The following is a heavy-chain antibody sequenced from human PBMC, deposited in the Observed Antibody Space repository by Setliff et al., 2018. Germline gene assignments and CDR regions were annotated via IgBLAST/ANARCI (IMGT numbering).Heavy chain of an antibody. Sequence: SETLSLTCTVSGGSISSDYWSWIRQPPGKGLEWIGYIYSSGSTKYNPSLKSRVTISVDTSKNQFSLKLNSVTAADTAIYYCARTYYYASGRSGYYYLPCSFDSWGRGIVVTVSS. CDR2: IYSSGST. V-gene: IGHV4-4*08. D-gene: IGHD3-10*01. CDR1: GGSISSDY. CDR3: ARTYYYASGRSGYYYLPCSFDS. J-gene: IGHJ4*02.